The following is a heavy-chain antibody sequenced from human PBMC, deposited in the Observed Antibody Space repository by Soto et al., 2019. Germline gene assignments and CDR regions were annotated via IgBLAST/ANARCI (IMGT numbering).Heavy chain of an antibody. Sequence: QVQLQESGPGLVKPSQTLSLTCTVSGGSISSGGYYWSWIRQHPGKGLEWIGYIYYSGSTYYNPSLKGGVTIAVDTSKNQFSLKLSSVTAADRAVYYCARSGITMIAASWGQGPLVTVSS. CDR1: GGSISSGGYY. V-gene: IGHV4-31*03. CDR3: ARSGITMIAAS. J-gene: IGHJ5*02. D-gene: IGHD3-22*01. CDR2: IYYSGST.